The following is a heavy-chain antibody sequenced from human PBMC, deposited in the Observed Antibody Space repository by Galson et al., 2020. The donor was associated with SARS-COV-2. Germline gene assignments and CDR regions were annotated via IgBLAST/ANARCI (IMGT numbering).Heavy chain of an antibody. D-gene: IGHD1-26*01. J-gene: IGHJ3*02. V-gene: IGHV3-30*04. CDR3: TIDVSGGAADI. CDR1: GCTFRNYA. Sequence: TGGSLRLSCAASGCTFRNYAMHWVRQAPGKGLEWLAVISHDGKIQYYADSVQRRFTNSTDTSGNMVFLQIVSLRPDDTALYYFTIDVSGGAADIWGQGTMVTVSS. CDR2: ISHDGKIQ.